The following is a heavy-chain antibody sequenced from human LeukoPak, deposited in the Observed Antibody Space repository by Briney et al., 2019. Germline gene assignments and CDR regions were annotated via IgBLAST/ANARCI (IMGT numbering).Heavy chain of an antibody. V-gene: IGHV4-34*01. Sequence: PSETLSLTCAVYGGFLSGYYWSWIRQPPGKGLEWIGESNHSGSTNYNPSLKSRVTISVDTSKNQFSLKLSSVTAADTAVHYCARNRRDGYNLFDYWGQGTLVTVSS. J-gene: IGHJ4*02. CDR2: SNHSGST. CDR3: ARNRRDGYNLFDY. CDR1: GGFLSGYY. D-gene: IGHD5-24*01.